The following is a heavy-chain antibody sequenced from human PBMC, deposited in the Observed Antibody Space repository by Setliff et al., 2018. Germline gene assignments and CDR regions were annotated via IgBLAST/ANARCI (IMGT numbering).Heavy chain of an antibody. CDR2: ISAYNGNT. D-gene: IGHD3-22*01. Sequence: ASVKVSCKASGYTFTSYGISWVRQAPGQGLEWMGWISAYNGNTNYAQKLQGRVTMTTDTSTSTAYMELRSLRSDDTAVYYCARDRDSSGYPYNFDYWGQGTLVTVSS. V-gene: IGHV1-18*01. CDR3: ARDRDSSGYPYNFDY. J-gene: IGHJ4*02. CDR1: GYTFTSYG.